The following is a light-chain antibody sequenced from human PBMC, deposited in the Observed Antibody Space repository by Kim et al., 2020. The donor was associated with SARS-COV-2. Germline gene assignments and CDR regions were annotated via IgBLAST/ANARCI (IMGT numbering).Light chain of an antibody. CDR3: QQYTKWPL. V-gene: IGKV3-15*01. Sequence: MTQSPATLSVSPGERATLFCRASQSVSSNVAWYQQKPGLAPRLLIYDASTRATGTPARFSGSGSETEFTLTISSLQSEDFAFYYCQQYTKWPLFGPGTKVDIK. CDR2: DAS. J-gene: IGKJ3*01. CDR1: QSVSSN.